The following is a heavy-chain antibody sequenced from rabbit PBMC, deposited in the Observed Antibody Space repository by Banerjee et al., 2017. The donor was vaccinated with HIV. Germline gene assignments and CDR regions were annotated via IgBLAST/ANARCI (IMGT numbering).Heavy chain of an antibody. V-gene: IGHV1S47*01. CDR3: ARDLAGVIGWNFGL. D-gene: IGHD4-1*01. Sequence: QEQLEESGGGLVQPEGSLTLTCTASGFSFSNKYVMCWVRQAPGKGLEWIGCIYNGDGSTYYASWVNGRFSISRSTSLNTVTLQMTSLTAADTATYFCARDLAGVIGWNFGLWGPGTLVTAS. J-gene: IGHJ4*01. CDR1: GFSFSNKYV. CDR2: IYNGDGST.